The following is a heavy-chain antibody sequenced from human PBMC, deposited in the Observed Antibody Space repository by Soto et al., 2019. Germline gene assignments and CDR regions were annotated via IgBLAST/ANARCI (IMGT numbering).Heavy chain of an antibody. V-gene: IGHV3-33*01. CDR2: IWYEGSNK. Sequence: QVQLVASGGGVVQPGRSLRLSCAASGFTFSSYGMHWVRQAPGKGLEWVAGIWYEGSNKYYAYSVKGRFTISRDNSKNTLYLQMNSLRAEDTAVYYCARDQSGYFDYWGQGTLVTVSS. J-gene: IGHJ4*02. CDR3: ARDQSGYFDY. D-gene: IGHD3-3*01. CDR1: GFTFSSYG.